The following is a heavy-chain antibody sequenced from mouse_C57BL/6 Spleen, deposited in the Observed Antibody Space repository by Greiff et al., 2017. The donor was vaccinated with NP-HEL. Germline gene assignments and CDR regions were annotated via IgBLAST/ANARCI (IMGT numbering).Heavy chain of an antibody. Sequence: QVQLKQSGPELVKPGASVKISCKASGYAFSSSWMNWVKQRPGQGLEWIGRIYPGDGDTNYNGKFKGKATLTADKSSSTAYMQLSSLTSEDSAVYFCARYGYYPRGYFDGWGTWTTVTVSS. V-gene: IGHV1-82*01. CDR3: ARYGYYPRGYFDG. D-gene: IGHD2-3*01. J-gene: IGHJ1*03. CDR1: GYAFSSSW. CDR2: IYPGDGDT.